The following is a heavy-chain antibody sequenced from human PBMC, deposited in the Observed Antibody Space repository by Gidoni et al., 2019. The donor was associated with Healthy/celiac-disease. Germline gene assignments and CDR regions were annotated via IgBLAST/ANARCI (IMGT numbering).Heavy chain of an antibody. Sequence: EVQLVESGGGLVKPGGSLRLSCAASGFNFSSYSMNGVRQAPGKGLEWVSSISRSSSYIYYADSVKGRFTISRDNAKNSLYLQMNSLRAEDTAVYYCARDFGICGGDCYSDYWGQGTLVTVSS. CDR1: GFNFSSYS. D-gene: IGHD2-21*01. CDR2: ISRSSSYI. V-gene: IGHV3-21*01. J-gene: IGHJ4*02. CDR3: ARDFGICGGDCYSDY.